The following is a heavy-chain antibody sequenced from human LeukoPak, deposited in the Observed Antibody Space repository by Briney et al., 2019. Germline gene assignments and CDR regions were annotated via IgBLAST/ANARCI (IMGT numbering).Heavy chain of an antibody. CDR2: IYYSGST. J-gene: IGHJ4*02. D-gene: IGHD6-19*01. CDR1: GGSISSSRDY. Sequence: PSETLSLTCTVSGGSISSSRDYWGWIRQPPGKGLEWIGSIYYSGSTYYNPSLKSRVTISVDTSKNQFSLKLSSVTAADTAVYYCARHVEIAVAGPIDYWGQGTLVNVSS. V-gene: IGHV4-39*01. CDR3: ARHVEIAVAGPIDY.